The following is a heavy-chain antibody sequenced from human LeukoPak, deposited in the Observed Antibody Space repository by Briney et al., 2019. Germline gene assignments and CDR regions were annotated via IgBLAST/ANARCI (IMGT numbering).Heavy chain of an antibody. CDR3: ARQETLNNPFDQ. D-gene: IGHD2/OR15-2a*01. J-gene: IGHJ4*02. CDR1: GASISSYS. V-gene: IGHV4-59*08. CDR2: IYSSGST. Sequence: SETLSLTCTVSGASISSYSWSWIRQPPGKGLEWIGYIYSSGSTNYNPSLKSRLTTSVDTSKNQLSLKLSSVTAADTAVYYCARQETLNNPFDQWGQETLVTVSS.